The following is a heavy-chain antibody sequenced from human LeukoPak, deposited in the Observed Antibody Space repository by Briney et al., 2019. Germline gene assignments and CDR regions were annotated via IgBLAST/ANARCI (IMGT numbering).Heavy chain of an antibody. V-gene: IGHV3-23*01. CDR2: ISSSGIST. CDR1: GFTFSSYD. CDR3: ARDVSLGYYMDV. J-gene: IGHJ6*03. Sequence: GGSLRLSCTASGFTFSSYDITWLRQAPGKGLEWVSTISSSGISTFYADSMKGRFTISRDNSKNTLYLQMNSLRAEDTALYYCARDVSLGYYMDVWGKGTTVTVSS.